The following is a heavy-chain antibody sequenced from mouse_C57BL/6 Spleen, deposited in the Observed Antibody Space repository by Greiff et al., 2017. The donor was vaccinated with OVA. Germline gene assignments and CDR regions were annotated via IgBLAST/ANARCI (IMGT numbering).Heavy chain of an antibody. CDR2: IHPNSGST. CDR1: GYTFTSYW. J-gene: IGHJ2*01. CDR3: ARGRDGLFDY. Sequence: QVHVKQPGAELVKPGASVKLSCKASGYTFTSYWMHWVKQRPGQGLEWIGMIHPNSGSTNYNEKFKSKATLTVDKSSSTAYMQLSSLTSEDSAVYYCARGRDGLFDYWGQGTTLTVSS. D-gene: IGHD2-3*01. V-gene: IGHV1-64*01.